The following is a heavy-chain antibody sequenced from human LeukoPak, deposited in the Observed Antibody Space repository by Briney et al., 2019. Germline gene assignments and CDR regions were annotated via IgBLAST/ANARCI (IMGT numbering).Heavy chain of an antibody. Sequence: GGSLRLSCAASGFTFSSYGMHWVRQAPGKGLEWVAVIWYDGSNKYYADSVKGRFTISRDNSKNTLYLQMNSLRAEDTAVYYCARDYCGGDCCLFDYWGQGTLVTVSS. CDR1: GFTFSSYG. CDR3: ARDYCGGDCCLFDY. V-gene: IGHV3-33*01. D-gene: IGHD2-21*02. J-gene: IGHJ4*02. CDR2: IWYDGSNK.